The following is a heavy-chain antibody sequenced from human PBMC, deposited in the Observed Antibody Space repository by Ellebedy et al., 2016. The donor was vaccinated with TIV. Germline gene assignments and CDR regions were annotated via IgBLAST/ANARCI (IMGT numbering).Heavy chain of an antibody. D-gene: IGHD6-13*01. J-gene: IGHJ4*02. V-gene: IGHV3-9*01. Sequence: PGGSLRLSCAASGFTFDDYAMHWVRQAPGKGLEWVSGISWNSGSIGYADSVKGRFTISRDNAKNSLYLQMNRLRAEDKALYYCAKGPRLAAACNGHYGYWGQGTLVTVSS. CDR2: ISWNSGSI. CDR3: AKGPRLAAACNGHYGY. CDR1: GFTFDDYA.